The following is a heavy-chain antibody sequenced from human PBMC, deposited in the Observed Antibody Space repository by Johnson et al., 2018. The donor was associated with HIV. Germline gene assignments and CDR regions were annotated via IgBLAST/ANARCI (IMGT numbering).Heavy chain of an antibody. J-gene: IGHJ3*02. V-gene: IGHV3-30*04. Sequence: QVQLVESGGGVVQPGRSLRLSCVASGFTLSSYAMHWVRQAPGKGLEWVGVIAFDGSNTYYADSVKGRFTISRDNPKKTVYLQMNSLRGEDTAVYYCAKDLIAAAGPDAFDIWGQGTMVTVSS. D-gene: IGHD6-13*01. CDR1: GFTLSSYA. CDR3: AKDLIAAAGPDAFDI. CDR2: IAFDGSNT.